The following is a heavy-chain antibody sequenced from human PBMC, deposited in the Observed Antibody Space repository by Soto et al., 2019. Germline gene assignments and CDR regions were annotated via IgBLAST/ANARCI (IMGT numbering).Heavy chain of an antibody. CDR2: ISAYNGNT. CDR3: ARAHPRIAASDDAFDI. Sequence: QVQLVQSATEVKKPGASVRVSCKASGYTFNRYGITWVRQAPGQGLEWMGWISAYNGNTNYAQKFQDRVTMTTDTSTNTGYMELSRLISNDTAVYYCARAHPRIAASDDAFDIWGQGTMVTVTS. V-gene: IGHV1-18*04. J-gene: IGHJ3*02. D-gene: IGHD6-13*01. CDR1: GYTFNRYG.